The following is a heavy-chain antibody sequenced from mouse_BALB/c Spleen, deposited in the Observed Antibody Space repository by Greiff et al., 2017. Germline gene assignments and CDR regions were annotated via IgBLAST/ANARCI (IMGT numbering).Heavy chain of an antibody. CDR3: ARKADDGSSYGFDY. CDR1: GFNFNDSY. Sequence: EVQLQQSGAELVKPGASVKLSCTASGFNFNDSYMHWVKQRPEQGLEWIGRIDPANGNTKYDPKFQGKATITADKSSNTAYLQLSSLTSEDTAVYYCARKADDGSSYGFDYWGQGTTLTVSS. D-gene: IGHD1-1*01. J-gene: IGHJ2*01. CDR2: IDPANGNT. V-gene: IGHV14-3*02.